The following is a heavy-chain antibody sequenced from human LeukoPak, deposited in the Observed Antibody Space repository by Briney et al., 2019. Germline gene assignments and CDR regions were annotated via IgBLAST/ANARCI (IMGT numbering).Heavy chain of an antibody. D-gene: IGHD6-13*01. J-gene: IGHJ4*02. CDR3: AKDRQQLVRGYFDY. CDR1: GFTFSSYS. CDR2: ISSSSSYI. V-gene: IGHV3-21*01. Sequence: GGSLRLSCAASGFTFSSYSMNWVRQAPGKGLEWVSSISSSSSYIYYADSVKGRFTISRDNSKNTLYLQMNSPRAEDTAVYYCAKDRQQLVRGYFDYWGQGTLVTVSS.